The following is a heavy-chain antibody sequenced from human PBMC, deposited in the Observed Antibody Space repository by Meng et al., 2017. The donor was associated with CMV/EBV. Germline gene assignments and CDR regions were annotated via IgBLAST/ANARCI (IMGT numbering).Heavy chain of an antibody. CDR1: FSLKTYGVR. CDR2: VAWDDDE. D-gene: IGHD3-3*01. Sequence: FSLKTYGVRVAWLRQSPGKALEWLALVAWDDDERYTPSLSGRLTIAEDTSKSQVVLTMTDMDPVDTGTYYCAHRRYGRTNYDFFDPWGQGLLVTVSS. V-gene: IGHV2-5*02. J-gene: IGHJ5*02. CDR3: AHRRYGRTNYDFFDP.